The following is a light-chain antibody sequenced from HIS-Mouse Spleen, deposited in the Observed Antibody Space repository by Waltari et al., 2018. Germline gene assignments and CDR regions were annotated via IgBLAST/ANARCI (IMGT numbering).Light chain of an antibody. Sequence: QSVLTQPPSASGTPGQRVTISCSGSSSTIGRNYVYGDQQLPGTAPKLLISRNNQRPSGVPDRFSGSKSGTSASLAISGLRSEDEADYYCAAWDDSLSGWVFGGGTKLTVL. J-gene: IGLJ3*02. CDR2: RNN. CDR3: AAWDDSLSGWV. CDR1: SSTIGRNY. V-gene: IGLV1-47*01.